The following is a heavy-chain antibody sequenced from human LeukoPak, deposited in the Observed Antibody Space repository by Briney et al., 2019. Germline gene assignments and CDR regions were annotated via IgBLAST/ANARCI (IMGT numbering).Heavy chain of an antibody. J-gene: IGHJ4*02. D-gene: IGHD5-18*01. CDR2: IYYSGST. V-gene: IGHV4-39*01. Sequence: PSETLSLTCTVSGGSISSSSYYWGWIRQPPGKGLEWIGSIYYSGSTYYNPSLKSRVTISVDTSKNQFSLKLSSVTAADTAVYYCARHPNTAMVLHYWGQGTLVTVSS. CDR1: GGSISSSSYY. CDR3: ARHPNTAMVLHY.